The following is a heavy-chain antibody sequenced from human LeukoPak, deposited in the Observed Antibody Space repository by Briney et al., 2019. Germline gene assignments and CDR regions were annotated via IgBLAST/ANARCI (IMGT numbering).Heavy chain of an antibody. CDR3: ARALGYCSGGSCTRGYNWFDP. CDR1: GGSISSSDYY. D-gene: IGHD2-15*01. CDR2: IYYGGGT. V-gene: IGHV4-39*01. J-gene: IGHJ5*02. Sequence: PSETLSLTCTVSGGSISSSDYYWGWIRQPPGKGLEWIGSIYYGGGTYYNPSLKSRVTISVDTSMNQFSLKLSFVTTADTAVYYCARALGYCSGGSCTRGYNWFDPWGQGTLVTVPS.